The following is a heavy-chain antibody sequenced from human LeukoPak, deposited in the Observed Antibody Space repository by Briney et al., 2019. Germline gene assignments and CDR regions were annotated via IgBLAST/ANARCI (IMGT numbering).Heavy chain of an antibody. CDR3: ASALPNGYSSSWYEY. V-gene: IGHV4-39*07. CDR1: GGSISSSSYY. Sequence: SETLSLTCTVSGGSISSSSYYWGWIRQPPGKGLEWIGSIYYSGSTYYNPSLKSRVTISVDTSKNQFSLKLSSVTAADTAVYYCASALPNGYSSSWYEYWGQGTLVTVSS. D-gene: IGHD6-13*01. J-gene: IGHJ4*02. CDR2: IYYSGST.